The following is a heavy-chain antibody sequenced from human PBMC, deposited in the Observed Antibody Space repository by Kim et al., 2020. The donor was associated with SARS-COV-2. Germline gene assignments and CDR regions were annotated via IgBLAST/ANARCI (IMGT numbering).Heavy chain of an antibody. CDR2: INGGGDKT. V-gene: IGHV3-23*01. CDR3: AKNSGWYA. D-gene: IGHD6-19*01. J-gene: IGHJ5*02. CDR1: GFDFLRTD. Sequence: GGSLRLSYAASGFDFLRTDMTWVRQVPGEGLEWVATINGGGDKTYYADFVRGRFTVSRDNSEKMLYLQMNSLRAEDTALYYCAKNSGWYAWGQGTLVTVSS.